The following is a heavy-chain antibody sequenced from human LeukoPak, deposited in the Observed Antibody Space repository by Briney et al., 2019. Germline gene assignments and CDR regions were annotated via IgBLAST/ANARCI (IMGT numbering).Heavy chain of an antibody. CDR1: GYTFTINY. Sequence: ASVTVSCTASGYTFTINYIHWVRQAPGQGLEWMGMIYPRDGSTSYAQKFQGRVTVTRDTSTSTVHMELSGLRSEDTAVYYCARDQEGFDYWGQGTLVTVSS. V-gene: IGHV1-46*01. CDR3: ARDQEGFDY. J-gene: IGHJ4*02. CDR2: IYPRDGST.